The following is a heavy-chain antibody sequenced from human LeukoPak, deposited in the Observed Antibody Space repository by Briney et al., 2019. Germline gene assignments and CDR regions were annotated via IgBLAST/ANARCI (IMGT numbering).Heavy chain of an antibody. CDR1: GGSFSSGDYY. CDR2: IHYSGST. J-gene: IGHJ4*02. CDR3: ARGEPFYDY. D-gene: IGHD1-14*01. V-gene: IGHV4-30-4*01. Sequence: SETLSLTCTVSGGSFSSGDYYWTWIRQPPGKGLEWIGYIHYSGSTFYNPSLKSRVTISVDTSKNQFSLKLNSVTAADTAVYYCARGEPFYDYRGQGTLVTVSS.